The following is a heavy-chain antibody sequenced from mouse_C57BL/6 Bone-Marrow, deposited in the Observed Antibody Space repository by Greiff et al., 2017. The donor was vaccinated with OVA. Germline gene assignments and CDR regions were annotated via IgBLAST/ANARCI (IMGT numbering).Heavy chain of an antibody. Sequence: VHVKQSGAELVRPGASVKLSCTASGFNIKDDYMHWVKQRPEQGLEWIGWIDPENGDTEYASKFQGKATITADTSSNTAYLQLSSLTSEDTAVYYCTRAPSRGYWGQGTTLTVSS. J-gene: IGHJ2*01. CDR1: GFNIKDDY. V-gene: IGHV14-4*01. CDR2: IDPENGDT. CDR3: TRAPSRGY.